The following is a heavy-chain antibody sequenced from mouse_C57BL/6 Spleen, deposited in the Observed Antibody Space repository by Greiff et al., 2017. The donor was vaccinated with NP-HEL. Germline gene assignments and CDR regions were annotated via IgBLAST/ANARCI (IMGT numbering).Heavy chain of an antibody. CDR2: ISSGGCYT. J-gene: IGHJ4*01. CDR3: ARQRGNSQSYAMDY. V-gene: IGHV5-6*01. Sequence: EVHLVEPGGDLVKPGGSLKLSCAASGFTFSSYGMSWVRQTPDKRLVWVATISSGGCYTYYPDSVKGRFTISRDNAKNTLYLQMSSLKSEDTAMYYCARQRGNSQSYAMDYWGQGTSVTVSS. CDR1: GFTFSSYG. D-gene: IGHD2-1*01.